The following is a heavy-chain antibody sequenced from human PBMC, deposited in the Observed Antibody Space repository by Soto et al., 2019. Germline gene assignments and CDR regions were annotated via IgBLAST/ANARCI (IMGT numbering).Heavy chain of an antibody. V-gene: IGHV4-59*01. CDR2: IYYSGST. CDR1: GGSISSYY. J-gene: IGHJ3*02. D-gene: IGHD3-22*01. Sequence: QVQLQESGPGLVKPSETLSLTCTVSGGSISSYYWSWIRQPPGKGLEWIGYIYYSGSTNYNPSLKSRVTLSVDTSKNQFSLKLSSVTAADTAVYYCARKYYYDSSGYFDVAFDIWGQGTMVTVSS. CDR3: ARKYYYDSSGYFDVAFDI.